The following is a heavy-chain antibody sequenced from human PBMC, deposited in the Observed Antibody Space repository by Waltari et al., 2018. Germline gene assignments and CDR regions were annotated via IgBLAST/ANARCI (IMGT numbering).Heavy chain of an antibody. Sequence: EVQLLESGGGLVQPGGSLRLSCAASGFTFSSHAMSWVRQAPGKGLEWVSVIYSGGSTYYADSVKGRFTISRDNSKNTLYLQMNSLRAEDMAVYYCARGQVGATAYWGQGTLVTVSS. J-gene: IGHJ4*02. CDR3: ARGQVGATAY. V-gene: IGHV3-23*03. CDR2: IYSGGST. CDR1: GFTFSSHA. D-gene: IGHD1-26*01.